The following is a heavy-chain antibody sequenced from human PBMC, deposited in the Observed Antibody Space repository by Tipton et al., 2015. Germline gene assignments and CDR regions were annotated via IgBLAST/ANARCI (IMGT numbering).Heavy chain of an antibody. CDR1: GFTISSYW. Sequence: SLRLSCAASGFTISSYWMSWVRQAPGKGLEWVANIKQDGSVQLYVDSVKGRFTISRDNAKNTLYLQMNSLRAEDTAVYYCAKTSGSGSYYALNYWGQGTLVTVSS. CDR3: AKTSGSGSYYALNY. J-gene: IGHJ4*02. V-gene: IGHV3-7*03. CDR2: IKQDGSVQ. D-gene: IGHD3-10*01.